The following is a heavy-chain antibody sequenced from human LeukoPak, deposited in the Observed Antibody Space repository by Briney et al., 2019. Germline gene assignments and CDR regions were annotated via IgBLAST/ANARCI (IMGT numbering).Heavy chain of an antibody. CDR2: INTNTGNP. D-gene: IGHD3-22*01. J-gene: IGHJ5*02. CDR1: GYTFSSYA. V-gene: IGHV7-4-1*02. CDR3: ARAPNPVNYYDKSGYYLS. Sequence: ASVKVSCKASGYTFSSYAMNWVRQAPGQGLEWMGWINTNTGNPTYAQGFTGRFVFSLDTSVSTAYLQISSLKAEDTAVYFCARAPNPVNYYDKSGYYLSWGQGTLVTVSS.